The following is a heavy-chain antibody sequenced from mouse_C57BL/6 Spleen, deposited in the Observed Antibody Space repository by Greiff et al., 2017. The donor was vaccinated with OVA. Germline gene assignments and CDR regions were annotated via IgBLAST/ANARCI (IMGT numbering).Heavy chain of an antibody. CDR2: INPSNGGT. CDR1: GYTFTSYW. V-gene: IGHV1-53*01. D-gene: IGHD2-2*01. J-gene: IGHJ4*01. CDR3: ARYGYYDAMDY. Sequence: QVQLQQSGPELVKPGASVKLSCKASGYTFTSYWMHWVKQRPGQGLEWIGIINPSNGGTNYNEKFKSKATLTVDKSSSTAYMQLSSLTSEDSAVDYCARYGYYDAMDYWGQGTSVTVSS.